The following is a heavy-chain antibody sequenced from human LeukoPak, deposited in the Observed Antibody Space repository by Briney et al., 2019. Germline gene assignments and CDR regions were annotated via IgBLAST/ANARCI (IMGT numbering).Heavy chain of an antibody. J-gene: IGHJ4*02. V-gene: IGHV4-39*07. D-gene: IGHD6-13*01. CDR3: ARGKSSSWGYYFDY. CDR1: GGSISSSSYY. CDR2: IYHSGST. Sequence: SETLSLTCTVSGGSISSSSYYWGWIRQPPGKGLEWIGSIYHSGSTYYNPSLKSRVTISVDTSKNQFSLKLSSVTAADTAVYYCARGKSSSWGYYFDYWGQGTLVTVSS.